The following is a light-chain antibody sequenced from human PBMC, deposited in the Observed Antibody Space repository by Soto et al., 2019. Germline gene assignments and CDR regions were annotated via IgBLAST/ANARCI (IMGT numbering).Light chain of an antibody. J-gene: IGKJ1*01. CDR1: QSATNSY. V-gene: IGKV3-20*01. CDR2: GAS. Sequence: EIVLTQSPGTLSLSPGEIATLSCRASQSATNSYLAWYQQKPGQAPRRLIYGASSRATGIPDRCSGSGSGTDFTLTISRLEPEDVAEYYYQQYGSSRSTFGQGTKVEIK. CDR3: QQYGSSRST.